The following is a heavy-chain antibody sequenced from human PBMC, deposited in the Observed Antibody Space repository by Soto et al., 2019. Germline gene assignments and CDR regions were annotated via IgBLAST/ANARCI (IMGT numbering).Heavy chain of an antibody. CDR1: GGSFSGDY. V-gene: IGHV4-34*01. CDR3: ARGRRYSYGPLNFDY. J-gene: IGHJ4*02. Sequence: QVQLQQWGAGLLKPSETLSLTCAVYGGSFSGDYWSWIRQPPGKGLEWIGEINHSGSTNYNPSLKSRVTISVDTSKNQFSLKLSSVTAADTAVYYCARGRRYSYGPLNFDYWGQGTLVTVSS. D-gene: IGHD5-18*01. CDR2: INHSGST.